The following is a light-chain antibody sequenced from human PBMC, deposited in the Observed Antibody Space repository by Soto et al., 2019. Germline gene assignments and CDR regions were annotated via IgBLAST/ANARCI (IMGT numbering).Light chain of an antibody. CDR2: DAS. Sequence: DIQVTQSPSTLSASLGDRVTFTCRASQSISSWLAWYQQKPGKAPKLLLYDASTLQSGVPSMLSGNGSGTEFTLTISSLQPDDFATYYCQHLNSYPIFGPGTKVDIK. CDR3: QHLNSYPI. J-gene: IGKJ3*01. V-gene: IGKV1-5*01. CDR1: QSISSW.